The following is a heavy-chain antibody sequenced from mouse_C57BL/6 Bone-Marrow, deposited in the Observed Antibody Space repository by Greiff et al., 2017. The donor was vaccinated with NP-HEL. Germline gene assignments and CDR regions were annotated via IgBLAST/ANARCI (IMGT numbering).Heavy chain of an antibody. CDR2: IDPSDSYT. D-gene: IGHD1-1*01. CDR1: GYTFTSYW. V-gene: IGHV1-69*01. CDR3: ARDYYGSRYYYAMDY. J-gene: IGHJ4*01. Sequence: QVQLQQPGAELVMPGASVKLSCKASGYTFTSYWMHWVKQRPGQGLEWIGEIDPSDSYTNYNQKFKGKSTLPVDKSSSTAYMQLSSLTSEDSAVYYCARDYYGSRYYYAMDYWGQGTSVTVSS.